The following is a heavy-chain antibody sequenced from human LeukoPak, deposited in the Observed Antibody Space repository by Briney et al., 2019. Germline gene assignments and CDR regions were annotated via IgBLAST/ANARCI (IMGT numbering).Heavy chain of an antibody. J-gene: IGHJ4*02. CDR1: GYTFTSYG. V-gene: IGHV1-69*13. CDR3: ARESVDFWSGYRLYYFDY. Sequence: SVKVSCKASGYTFTSYGISWVRQAPGQGLEWMGGIIPIFGTANYAQKFQGRVTITADESTSTAYMELSSLRSEDTAVYYCARESVDFWSGYRLYYFDYWGQGTLATVSS. CDR2: IIPIFGTA. D-gene: IGHD3-3*01.